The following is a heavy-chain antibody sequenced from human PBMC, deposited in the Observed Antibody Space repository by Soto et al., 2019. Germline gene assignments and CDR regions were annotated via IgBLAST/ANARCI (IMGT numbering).Heavy chain of an antibody. CDR2: INAGNGNT. D-gene: IGHD2-21*02. CDR3: ARSIVVGTALDY. CDR1: GYTFTSYA. J-gene: IGHJ4*02. V-gene: IGHV1-3*05. Sequence: QVQLVQSGAEEKKPGASVKVSCKASGYTFTSYAMHWVRQAPGQRLEWMGWINAGNGNTKYSQKFQGRVTITRDTPASTAYMELSSLRSEDTAVYYCARSIVVGTALDYWGQGTLVTVSS.